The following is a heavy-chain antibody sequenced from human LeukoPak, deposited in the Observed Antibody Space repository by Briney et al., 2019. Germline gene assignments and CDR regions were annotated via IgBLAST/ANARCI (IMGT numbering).Heavy chain of an antibody. D-gene: IGHD4-23*01. Sequence: PSETLSLTCTVSGGSISSSSYYWGWIRQPPGKGLEWIGSIYYSGSTYYNPSLKSRVTMSVDTFKNQFSLKLSSVTAADTAVYYCARLYGGNPVDYWGQGTLVTVSS. J-gene: IGHJ4*02. CDR1: GGSISSSSYY. CDR2: IYYSGST. CDR3: ARLYGGNPVDY. V-gene: IGHV4-39*01.